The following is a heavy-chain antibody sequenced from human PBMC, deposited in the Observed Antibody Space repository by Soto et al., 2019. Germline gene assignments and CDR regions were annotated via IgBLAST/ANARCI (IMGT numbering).Heavy chain of an antibody. CDR1: GFTFSSYS. CDR3: ARDHSPLLWFGELLSNYYGMDV. CDR2: ISSSSSTI. D-gene: IGHD3-10*01. Sequence: GSLRLSCAASGFTFSSYSMNWVRQAPGKGLEWVSYISSSSSTIYYADSVKGRFTISRDNAKNSLYLQMNSLRDEDTAVYYCARDHSPLLWFGELLSNYYGMDVWGQGTTVTVSS. V-gene: IGHV3-48*02. J-gene: IGHJ6*02.